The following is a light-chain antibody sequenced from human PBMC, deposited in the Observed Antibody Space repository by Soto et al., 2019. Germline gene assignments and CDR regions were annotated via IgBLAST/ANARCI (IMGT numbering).Light chain of an antibody. CDR2: GNS. Sequence: QSVLTQPPSVSGAPGQRVTISCTGSSSNIGAGYDVHWYQQFPGTVPKLLIYGNSNRPSGVPDRFSGSKSGTSASLAITGLQAEDEADYYCQSYDSSLGYVFGTGTKLTVL. CDR1: SSNIGAGYD. CDR3: QSYDSSLGYV. V-gene: IGLV1-40*01. J-gene: IGLJ1*01.